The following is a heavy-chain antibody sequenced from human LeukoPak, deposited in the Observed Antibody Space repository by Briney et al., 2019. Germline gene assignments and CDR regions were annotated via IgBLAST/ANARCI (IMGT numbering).Heavy chain of an antibody. CDR1: GGSFSGYY. D-gene: IGHD6-13*01. Sequence: PSETLSPTCAVYGGSFSGYYWSWIRQPPGKRLEWIGEINHSGSTNYNPSLKSRVTISVDTSKNQFSLKLSSVTAADTAVYYCAREGIAAAGKGAYWGQGTLVTVSS. CDR2: INHSGST. J-gene: IGHJ4*02. V-gene: IGHV4-34*01. CDR3: AREGIAAAGKGAY.